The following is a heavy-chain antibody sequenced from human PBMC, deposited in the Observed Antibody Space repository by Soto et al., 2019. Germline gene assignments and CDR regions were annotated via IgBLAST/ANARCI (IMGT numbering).Heavy chain of an antibody. J-gene: IGHJ4*02. Sequence: EVQLVESGGDLVQPGGSLRLSCAASGFMFSKYNMNWVRQAPGKGLEWVAFTNSATGSTFYADSVKGRFTMSRDNAKNSLYLQMNSLRDEDTAVYYWVRDNCSGDDCWGQGTLVTVSS. D-gene: IGHD2-15*01. CDR2: TNSATGST. V-gene: IGHV3-48*02. CDR3: VRDNCSGDDC. CDR1: GFMFSKYN.